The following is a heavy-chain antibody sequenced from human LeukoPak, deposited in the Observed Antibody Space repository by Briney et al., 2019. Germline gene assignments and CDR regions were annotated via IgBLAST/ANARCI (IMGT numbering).Heavy chain of an antibody. CDR2: ISSSGSTI. J-gene: IGHJ5*02. D-gene: IGHD2-15*01. Sequence: GGSLRLSCAASGFTFSSYEMNWVRQAPGKGLEWVSYISSSGSTIYYADSVKGRFTISRDNAKNSLYLQVNSLRAEDTAVYYCERSSLEAIVVVVAATGWFDPWGQGTLVTVSS. CDR3: ERSSLEAIVVVVAATGWFDP. CDR1: GFTFSSYE. V-gene: IGHV3-48*03.